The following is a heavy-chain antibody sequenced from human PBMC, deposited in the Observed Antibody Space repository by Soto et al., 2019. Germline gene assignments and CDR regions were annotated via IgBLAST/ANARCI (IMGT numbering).Heavy chain of an antibody. CDR1: GGSISSDDYS. J-gene: IGHJ6*02. CDR2: IYHSGST. CDR3: ARGKRTTYYGSGNYHERGMAYSYFYGMDV. V-gene: IGHV4-30-2*01. D-gene: IGHD3-10*01. Sequence: NPSETLSLTCAVSGGSISSDDYSWSWIRQPPGKGLEWIGYIYHSGSTYYNPSLTSRVTISVDSSKNQFSLSLSSVTAADTAIYYCARGKRTTYYGSGNYHERGMAYSYFYGMDVWGQGATVTVSS.